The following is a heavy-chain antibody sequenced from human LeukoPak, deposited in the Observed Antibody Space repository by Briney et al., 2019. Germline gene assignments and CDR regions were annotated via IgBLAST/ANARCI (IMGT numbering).Heavy chain of an antibody. J-gene: IGHJ3*02. CDR2: ISSTGNTI. D-gene: IGHD5-18*01. Sequence: GGSLRLSCAASGFTFSSYSMNWVRQAPGKGPEFISYISSTGNTIYYADSVKDRFTISRDNAKNSLYLQMNSLRAEDTALYYCANPGGYSYGSGNALDIWGQGTMVTVSS. CDR1: GFTFSSYS. CDR3: ANPGGYSYGSGNALDI. V-gene: IGHV3-48*01.